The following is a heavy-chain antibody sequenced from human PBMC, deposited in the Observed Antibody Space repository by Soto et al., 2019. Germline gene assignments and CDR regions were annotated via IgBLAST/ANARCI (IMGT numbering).Heavy chain of an antibody. D-gene: IGHD4-4*01. CDR3: GRRTRHNYNDPDY. CDR1: GYTFTTYG. Sequence: QVQLVESGPEVREPGASVKVSCRTSGYTFTTYGINWVRQAPGQGLEWMGWISTYACDTKFAQTMQGRVTLTAETGTNTASMEVRSVPSHDTAVYYCGRRTRHNYNDPDYWGQGPLVAVSS. CDR2: ISTYACDT. J-gene: IGHJ4*02. V-gene: IGHV1-18*04.